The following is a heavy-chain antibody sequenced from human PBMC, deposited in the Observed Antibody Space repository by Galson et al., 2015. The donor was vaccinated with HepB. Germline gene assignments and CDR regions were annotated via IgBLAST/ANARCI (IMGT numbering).Heavy chain of an antibody. D-gene: IGHD2-8*02. V-gene: IGHV5-51*01. CDR1: GYFFTNYW. CDR2: IYPGDSDT. CDR3: ARRIIYNHPSTGNPPAFDL. Sequence: QSGAEVKKPGESLKISCKDSGYFFTNYWIGWVRQMPGKGLEWMGIIYPGDSDTTYSPSFRGQVTFSADKSISTAYLQWASLKASDTAMYYCARRIIYNHPSTGNPPAFDLWGQGTMVTVSS. J-gene: IGHJ3*01.